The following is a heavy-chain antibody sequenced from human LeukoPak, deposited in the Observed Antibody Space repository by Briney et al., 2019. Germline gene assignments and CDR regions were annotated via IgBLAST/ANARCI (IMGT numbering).Heavy chain of an antibody. CDR2: VYYSGTT. J-gene: IGHJ2*01. Sequence: PSETLSLTCTVSGGSISNYYWSWIRQPPGKGLEWIGYVYYSGTTDYNPSLKSRVTISVDTSKNQFSLKLSSVTAADTAVYYCARDPSGYGGSWYFDLWGRGTLVTVSS. CDR1: GGSISNYY. V-gene: IGHV4-59*01. CDR3: ARDPSGYGGSWYFDL. D-gene: IGHD4-23*01.